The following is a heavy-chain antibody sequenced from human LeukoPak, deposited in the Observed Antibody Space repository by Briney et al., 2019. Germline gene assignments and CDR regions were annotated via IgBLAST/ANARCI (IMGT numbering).Heavy chain of an antibody. CDR3: ARDGVSPMVATAGWFDP. CDR1: GGTFSSYA. CDR2: IIPILGIA. J-gene: IGHJ5*02. V-gene: IGHV1-69*04. D-gene: IGHD5-12*01. Sequence: GSPVKVSCKASGGTFSSYAISWVRQAPGQGLEWMGRIIPILGIANYAQKFQGRVTITADKSTSTAYMELSSLRSEDTAVYYCARDGVSPMVATAGWFDPWGQGTLVTVSS.